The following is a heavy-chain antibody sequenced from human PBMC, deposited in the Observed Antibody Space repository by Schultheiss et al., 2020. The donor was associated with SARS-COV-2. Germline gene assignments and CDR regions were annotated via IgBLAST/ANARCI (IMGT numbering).Heavy chain of an antibody. Sequence: GGSLRLSCAASGFTFSTYAMSWVRQAPGKGLEWVAVISYDGSNKYYADSVKGRFTISRDNSKNTLYLQMNSLRAEDTAVYYCAKDFNPQYYDFWSGPGRYGQIYGMDVWGQGTTVTVSS. V-gene: IGHV3-30*07. CDR1: GFTFSTYA. CDR3: AKDFNPQYYDFWSGPGRYGQIYGMDV. CDR2: ISYDGSNK. D-gene: IGHD3-3*01. J-gene: IGHJ6*02.